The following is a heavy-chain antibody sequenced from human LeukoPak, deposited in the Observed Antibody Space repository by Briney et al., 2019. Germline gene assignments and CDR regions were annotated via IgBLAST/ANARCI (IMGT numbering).Heavy chain of an antibody. Sequence: SETLSLTCTVSGGSISSYYWTWIRQPPGKGLEWIGFGHYSGSTNYNPSLRSRVTVSVDTSGNQFSLRLTSVTAADTAVYYCARNRWGLDDWGQGTLSPSPQ. V-gene: IGHV4-59*01. CDR1: GGSISSYY. CDR3: ARNRWGLDD. D-gene: IGHD7-27*01. J-gene: IGHJ4*02. CDR2: GHYSGST.